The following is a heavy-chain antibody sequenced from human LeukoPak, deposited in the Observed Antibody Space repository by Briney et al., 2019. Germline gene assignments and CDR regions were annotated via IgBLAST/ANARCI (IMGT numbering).Heavy chain of an antibody. D-gene: IGHD2-2*01. CDR3: ARGKEAVVPAADPEDNWFDP. Sequence: GGSLRLSCAASGFTFSSYEMNWVRQAPGKGLEWVSYTSSSGSTIYYADSVKGRFTISRDNAKNSLYLQMNSLRAEDTAVYYCARGKEAVVPAADPEDNWFDPWGQGTLVTVSS. CDR1: GFTFSSYE. V-gene: IGHV3-48*03. J-gene: IGHJ5*02. CDR2: TSSSGSTI.